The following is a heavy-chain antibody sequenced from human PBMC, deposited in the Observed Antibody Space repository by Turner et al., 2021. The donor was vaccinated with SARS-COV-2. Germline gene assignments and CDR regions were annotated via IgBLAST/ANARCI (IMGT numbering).Heavy chain of an antibody. CDR2: IISSCDTI. CDR3: AKGRAPGDDY. D-gene: IGHD3-16*01. CDR1: GFTFSDSS. Sequence: EVQLVESGGGLVQHGGSLRLSCADSGFTFSDSSMNWVLQAPGKGLEWISYIISSCDTIYYADSVKGRFTISRDHAKYSLYLQMNSLSAEDTAVYYWAKGRAPGDDYWGQGTLVTFSP. V-gene: IGHV3-48*01. J-gene: IGHJ4*02.